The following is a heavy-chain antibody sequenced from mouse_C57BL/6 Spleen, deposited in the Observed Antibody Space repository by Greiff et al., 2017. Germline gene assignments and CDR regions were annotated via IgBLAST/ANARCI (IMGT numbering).Heavy chain of an antibody. CDR1: GYTFTSYW. V-gene: IGHV1-64*01. Sequence: QVQLQQPGAELVKPGASVKLSCKASGYTFTSYWMHWVKQRPGQGLEWIGMIHPNSGSTNYNEKFKSKATLTVDKSSSTAYMQLSSLTSEDSAVYYWAREGVYYDYLSWFAYWGQGTLVTVSA. CDR3: AREGVYYDYLSWFAY. J-gene: IGHJ3*01. D-gene: IGHD2-4*01. CDR2: IHPNSGST.